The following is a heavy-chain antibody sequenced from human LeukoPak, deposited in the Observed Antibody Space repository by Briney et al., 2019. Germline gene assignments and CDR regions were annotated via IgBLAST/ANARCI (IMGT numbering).Heavy chain of an antibody. D-gene: IGHD2-2*01. CDR2: VDYSGST. Sequence: SETLSLTCTVSGGSISSYYWSWIRQPPGKGLECIGHVDYSGSTDYNPSLKSRLTISVDSSMNQFSLKLSSVTAADTAVYYCARDGGGCSSTSCYQDYWGQGTLVTVSS. V-gene: IGHV4-59*12. J-gene: IGHJ4*02. CDR3: ARDGGGCSSTSCYQDY. CDR1: GGSISSYY.